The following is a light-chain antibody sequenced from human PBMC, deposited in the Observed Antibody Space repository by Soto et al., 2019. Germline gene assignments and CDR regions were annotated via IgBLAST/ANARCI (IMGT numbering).Light chain of an antibody. J-gene: IGKJ2*01. Sequence: DIQMTQSPSSLSASVGDGVTITCRARQSISTYLNWYQQRPGKAPKLLISIASRLQSGVPSRFSGSGSGTDFTLTISSLQPEDFASYFCQQSYSTPYTFGQGTKLEI. CDR2: IAS. CDR3: QQSYSTPYT. CDR1: QSISTY. V-gene: IGKV1-39*01.